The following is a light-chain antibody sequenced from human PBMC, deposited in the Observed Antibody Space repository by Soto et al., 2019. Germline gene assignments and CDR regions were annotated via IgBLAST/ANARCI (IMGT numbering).Light chain of an antibody. J-gene: IGKJ3*01. CDR2: GAS. V-gene: IGKV3-20*01. CDR1: QGVTPAY. Sequence: EIVLTQAQGTLSLSPGERATLSCRASQGVTPAYLAWYQHKPGQAPRLLIYGASHRATGIPDRFSRSRSVTDFTLTISMLEPEDLSVYSGQQYGGLHLFTSGPGTRVAFK. CDR3: QQYGGLHLFT.